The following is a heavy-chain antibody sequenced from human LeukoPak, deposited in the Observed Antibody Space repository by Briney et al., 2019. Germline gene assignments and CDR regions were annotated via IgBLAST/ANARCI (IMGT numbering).Heavy chain of an antibody. J-gene: IGHJ5*02. V-gene: IGHV3-20*04. Sequence: QPGGSLRLSCAASGFTFSSYAMSWVRQAPGKGLEWVSGINWNGVSTAYADSVKGRFTISRDNAKNSLYLQMNSLRAEDTALYYCARGGDYSNYLWFDPWGQGTLVTVSS. CDR3: ARGGDYSNYLWFDP. D-gene: IGHD4-11*01. CDR2: INWNGVST. CDR1: GFTFSSYA.